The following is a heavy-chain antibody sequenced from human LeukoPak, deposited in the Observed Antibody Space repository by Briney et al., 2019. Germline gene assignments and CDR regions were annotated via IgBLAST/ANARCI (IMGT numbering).Heavy chain of an antibody. D-gene: IGHD1-26*01. J-gene: IGHJ5*02. Sequence: PSETLSHTCTVSGGSISSGGYYWSWIRQPPGKGLEWIGYIYHSGSTYYNPSLKSRVTISVDRSKNQFSLKLSSVTAADTAVYYCAREVGATTRFDPWGQGTLVTVSS. CDR1: GGSISSGGYY. CDR2: IYHSGST. CDR3: AREVGATTRFDP. V-gene: IGHV4-30-2*01.